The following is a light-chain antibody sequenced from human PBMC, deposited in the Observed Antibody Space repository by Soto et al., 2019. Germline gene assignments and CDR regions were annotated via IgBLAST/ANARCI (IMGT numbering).Light chain of an antibody. V-gene: IGKV3-15*01. J-gene: IGKJ4*01. CDR1: QDIVSN. CDR2: GAS. Sequence: IVMTQSPVTLSVSPVERATLSCRASQDIVSNVAWYQQRPGQAPRLLIYGASTRATDIPARFSGSGSGTEFTLTISGLQSADSAVYYCQQYNNWPPRLTFGGGTKVDIK. CDR3: QQYNNWPPRLT.